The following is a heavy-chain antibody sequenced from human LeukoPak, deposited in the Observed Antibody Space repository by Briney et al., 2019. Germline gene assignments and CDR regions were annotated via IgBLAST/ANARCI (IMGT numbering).Heavy chain of an antibody. CDR2: IYSGGST. D-gene: IGHD2-2*01. V-gene: IGHV3-66*01. CDR1: GFSVGNTY. Sequence: GGSLRLSCAASGFSVGNTYMNWVRRAPGKGLEWVSIIYSGGSTYYADSVKGRFTISRDNSGNTLYLQMNSLRAEDTAVYYCARDCTTSTSCYEDYWGQGTLVTVSS. J-gene: IGHJ4*02. CDR3: ARDCTTSTSCYEDY.